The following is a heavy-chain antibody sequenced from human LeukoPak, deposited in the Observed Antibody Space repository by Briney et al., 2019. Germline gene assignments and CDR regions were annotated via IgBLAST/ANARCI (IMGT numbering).Heavy chain of an antibody. CDR1: GGSLSSYY. Sequence: SETLSLTCTVSGGSLSSYYWSWIRQPPGKGLEWIGYIYYSGSTNYNPSLKSRVTISVDTSKNQFSLKLSPVTAADTAVYYCARYDFWSGYLDYWGQGTLVTVSS. CDR3: ARYDFWSGYLDY. D-gene: IGHD3-3*01. CDR2: IYYSGST. J-gene: IGHJ4*02. V-gene: IGHV4-59*01.